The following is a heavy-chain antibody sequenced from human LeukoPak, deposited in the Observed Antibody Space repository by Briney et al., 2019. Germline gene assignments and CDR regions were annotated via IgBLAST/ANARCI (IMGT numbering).Heavy chain of an antibody. J-gene: IGHJ4*02. CDR1: GYTLTSYG. V-gene: IGHV1-18*01. CDR2: ISTQSGNT. D-gene: IGHD4-17*01. CDR3: ARGAYGDK. Sequence: GASVKVSCEASGYTLTSYGINWMRQAPGQGLEWMGRISTQSGNTNYAQKVQGRLTLTTDRSTNTAYMELRSLRSDDTAVYHCARGAYGDKWGQGTMVTVSS.